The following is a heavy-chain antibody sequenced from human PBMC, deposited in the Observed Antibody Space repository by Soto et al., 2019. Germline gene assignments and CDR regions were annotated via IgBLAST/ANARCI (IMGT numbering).Heavy chain of an antibody. CDR2: INAGNGNT. CDR3: AIMVVAATHDAFDI. CDR1: GYTFTSYA. V-gene: IGHV1-3*01. Sequence: GASVKVSCKASGYTFTSYAMHWVRQAPGQRLEWMGWINAGNGNTKYSQKFQGRVTITRDTSASTAYMELSSLRSEDTAVYYCAIMVVAATHDAFDIWGQGTMVTVSS. J-gene: IGHJ3*02. D-gene: IGHD2-15*01.